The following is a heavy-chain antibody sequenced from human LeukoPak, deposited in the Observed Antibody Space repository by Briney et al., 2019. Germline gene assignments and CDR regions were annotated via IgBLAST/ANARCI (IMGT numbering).Heavy chain of an antibody. V-gene: IGHV1-24*01. J-gene: IGHJ2*01. Sequence: ASVRVSCKVSGSTLTDLSIHWVRQAPGKGLKYMGGSDPEDGATFHAQNFQGRVTMTEDTSTDTAYMDLSSLRSEDTAVYYCVTGRARLFWYFDLWGRGTLVLVSA. CDR2: SDPEDGAT. CDR3: VTGRARLFWYFDL. CDR1: GSTLTDLS. D-gene: IGHD3-10*01.